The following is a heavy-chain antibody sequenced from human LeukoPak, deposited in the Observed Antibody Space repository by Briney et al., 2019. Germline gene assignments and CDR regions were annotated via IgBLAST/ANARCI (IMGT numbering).Heavy chain of an antibody. Sequence: PGGSLRLSCAASGFAFSDRYMDWVRQAPGKGLDWVGRTRNKANNYTTEYAASVKGRFTISRDDSKNSLYLQMNSLKTEDTAVYYCVLDLGGGAVSVNRGKWGQGTLVTVSS. J-gene: IGHJ4*02. D-gene: IGHD3-16*02. CDR1: GFAFSDRY. CDR2: TRNKANNYTT. CDR3: VLDLGGGAVSVNRGK. V-gene: IGHV3-72*01.